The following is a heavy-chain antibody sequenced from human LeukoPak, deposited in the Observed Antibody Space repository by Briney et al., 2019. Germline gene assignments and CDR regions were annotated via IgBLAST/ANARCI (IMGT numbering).Heavy chain of an antibody. D-gene: IGHD3-3*01. V-gene: IGHV1-2*06. CDR3: ARAEYYDFWSGFLDY. CDR1: GYTFTGYC. J-gene: IGHJ4*02. Sequence: ASVKVSCKATGYTFTGYCMHWVRQAPGQGLEWMGRINPNSGGTNYAQKFQGRVTMTRDTSISTAYMELSRLRSDDTAVYYCARAEYYDFWSGFLDYWGQGTLVTVSS. CDR2: INPNSGGT.